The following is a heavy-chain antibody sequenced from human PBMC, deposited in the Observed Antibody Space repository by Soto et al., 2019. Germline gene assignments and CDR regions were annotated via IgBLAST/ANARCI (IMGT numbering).Heavy chain of an antibody. CDR2: MNPNGGHT. J-gene: IGHJ4*02. Sequence: QVQLVQSGAEVKKPGASVLVSCKASGYTFTSYDFNWVRQAPGQGLEWVGWMNPNGGHTGYAQKFQGRVTLTRDASISTAYMELRSLTSDDTAMYFCARNPAGTGTFDYWGQGTLVTVSS. V-gene: IGHV1-8*01. CDR3: ARNPAGTGTFDY. D-gene: IGHD7-27*01. CDR1: GYTFTSYD.